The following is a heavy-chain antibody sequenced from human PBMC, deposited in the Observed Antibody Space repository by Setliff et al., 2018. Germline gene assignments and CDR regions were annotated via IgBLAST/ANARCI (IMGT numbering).Heavy chain of an antibody. CDR3: ARSPLDDAFDI. J-gene: IGHJ3*02. Sequence: GESLKISCKGSGYTFTNYWIAWVRQMPGKGLEYMGIIYPADSDTTYSPSFQGQVTISADKSINTAYLQWSSLKASDTAMYYCARSPLDDAFDIWGQGTMVTVS. V-gene: IGHV5-51*01. CDR2: IYPADSDT. CDR1: GYTFTNYW.